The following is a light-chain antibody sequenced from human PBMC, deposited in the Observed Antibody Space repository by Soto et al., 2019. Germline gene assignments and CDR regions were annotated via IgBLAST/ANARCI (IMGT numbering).Light chain of an antibody. CDR1: SSNIGSNT. V-gene: IGLV1-44*01. CDR3: AAWDDSLNGWV. CDR2: RNN. J-gene: IGLJ3*02. Sequence: QPVLTQPPSASGTPGQTVTISRSGSSSNIGSNTVNWYQQLPGAAPKLLIYRNNHRPSGVPDRFSGSKSDFSASLAISGLQSEDEADFYSAAWDDSLNGWVFGGGTKLTVL.